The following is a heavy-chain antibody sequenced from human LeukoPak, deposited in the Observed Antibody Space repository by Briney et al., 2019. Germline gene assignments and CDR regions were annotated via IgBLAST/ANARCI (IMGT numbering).Heavy chain of an antibody. D-gene: IGHD6-19*01. J-gene: IGHJ6*02. CDR1: GGSFSGYC. CDR2: INHSGST. Sequence: SETLSLTCAVYGGSFSGYCWSWIRQPPGKGLEWIGEINHSGSTNYNPSLKSRVTISVDTSKNQFSLKLSSVTAADTAVYYCARVHSSGWFTTSSYYGMDVWGQGTTVTVSS. V-gene: IGHV4-34*01. CDR3: ARVHSSGWFTTSSYYGMDV.